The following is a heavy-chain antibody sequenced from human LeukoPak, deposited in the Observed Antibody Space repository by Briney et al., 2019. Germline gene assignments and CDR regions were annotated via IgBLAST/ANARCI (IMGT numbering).Heavy chain of an antibody. CDR1: GGSISSYY. CDR3: ARTGTTLSSHYYYAFDV. V-gene: IGHV4-59*01. J-gene: IGHJ6*02. Sequence: KPSETLSLTCTVSGGSISSYYWSWIRQSPEKGLEWIGYIYDSGSNNPSLKSRVTISLDTSKNQLSLKLSSVTAADTAVYYCARTGTTLSSHYYYAFDVWGHGTAVPVSS. CDR2: IYDSGS. D-gene: IGHD1-1*01.